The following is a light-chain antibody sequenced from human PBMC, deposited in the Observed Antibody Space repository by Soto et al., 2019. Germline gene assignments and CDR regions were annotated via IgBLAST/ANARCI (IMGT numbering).Light chain of an antibody. CDR1: QHIATS. CDR2: GAS. CDR3: QQSSSVPRT. Sequence: DIQMTQSPSLLSASIGDRVTITCRASQHIATSLSWFQHKVGKAPTLLIYGASALHSGVPSRFSGSGSGTHFTLTISGLQPEDFATYYCQQSSSVPRTFGQGTRVDLK. J-gene: IGKJ1*01. V-gene: IGKV1-39*01.